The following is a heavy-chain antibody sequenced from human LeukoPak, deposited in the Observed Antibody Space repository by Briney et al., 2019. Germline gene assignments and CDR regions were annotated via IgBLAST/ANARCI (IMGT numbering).Heavy chain of an antibody. J-gene: IGHJ4*02. V-gene: IGHV1-18*01. CDR2: ISAYNGNT. CDR3: ARGSHRLYDYVWGTYESKDY. D-gene: IGHD3-16*01. CDR1: GYTFTSYG. Sequence: ASVKVSCKASGYTFTSYGISWVRQAPGQGLEWMGWISAYNGNTNYVQKFQGRVTMTTDTSTHTAYMELGSLRSDDTAVYYCARGSHRLYDYVWGTYESKDYWGQGTLVTVSS.